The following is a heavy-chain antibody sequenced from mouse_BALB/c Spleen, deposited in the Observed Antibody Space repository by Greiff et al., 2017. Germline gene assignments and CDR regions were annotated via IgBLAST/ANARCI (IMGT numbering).Heavy chain of an antibody. J-gene: IGHJ2*01. CDR2: ISCYNGAT. CDR3: ARGRKRDYFDY. Sequence: LVKTGASVKISCKASGYSFTGYYMHWVKQSHGKSLEWIGYISCYNGATSYNQKFKGKATFTVDKSSSTAYMQLSSLTSEDSAVYYCARGRKRDYFDYWGQGTTLTVSS. V-gene: IGHV1S34*01. CDR1: GYSFTGYY.